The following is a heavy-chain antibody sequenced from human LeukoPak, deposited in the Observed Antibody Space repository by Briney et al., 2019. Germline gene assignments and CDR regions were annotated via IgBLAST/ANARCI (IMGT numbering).Heavy chain of an antibody. J-gene: IGHJ4*02. CDR3: ARGLLSRDYDSSGFGY. D-gene: IGHD3-22*01. V-gene: IGHV4-30-4*01. Sequence: TSSETLSLTCTVSGASISSGDYYRNWIRQSPGKGLEWIGYIYYTGSIYYNPSLKSRVIISVDTSKNQFSLNLSSVTAADTAVYYCARGLLSRDYDSSGFGYWGQGTLVTVSS. CDR1: GASISSGDYY. CDR2: IYYTGSI.